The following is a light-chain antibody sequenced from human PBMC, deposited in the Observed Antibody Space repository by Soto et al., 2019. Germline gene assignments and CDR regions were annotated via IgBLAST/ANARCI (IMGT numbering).Light chain of an antibody. CDR3: MQAQQIPRT. CDR2: LGS. V-gene: IGKV2-28*01. J-gene: IGKJ1*01. Sequence: VLTQSPVSQPVTPGEPASISCTFSQSLLYSNGHNYLYWYQQKAGQSPQLLIYLGSKRASGVSDRFSGSGSGTRFTLRISRVEADDVGFYYCMQAQQIPRTFGQGTKV. CDR1: QSLLYSNGHNY.